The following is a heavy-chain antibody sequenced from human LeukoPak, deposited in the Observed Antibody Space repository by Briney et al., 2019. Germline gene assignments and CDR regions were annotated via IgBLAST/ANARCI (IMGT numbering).Heavy chain of an antibody. CDR3: ARGKGYYVY. Sequence: GGSLRLSCAASGFTFDNYAMHWVRQAPGKGLEWVANIKEDGSEKYYVDSVKGRFTISRDNAKNSLYLQMNSLRAEDTAVYYCARGKGYYVYWGQGTLVSVSS. V-gene: IGHV3-7*01. CDR1: GFTFDNYA. J-gene: IGHJ4*02. D-gene: IGHD3-3*01. CDR2: IKEDGSEK.